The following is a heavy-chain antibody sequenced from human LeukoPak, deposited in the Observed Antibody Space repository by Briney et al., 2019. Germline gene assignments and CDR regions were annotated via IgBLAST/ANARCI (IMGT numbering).Heavy chain of an antibody. CDR3: AKGTTDYDASDPLDF. CDR1: GFTFGSYA. J-gene: IGHJ4*02. V-gene: IGHV3-23*01. Sequence: PGGSLRLSCAASGFTFGSYAMTWVRQAPGKGLEWVSAITGSGDSAYYADSVKGRFTISRDQSKSTVYLQMTSLRAEDTAVFYCAKGTTDYDASDPLDFWGQGTLVTVSS. D-gene: IGHD3-16*01. CDR2: ITGSGDSA.